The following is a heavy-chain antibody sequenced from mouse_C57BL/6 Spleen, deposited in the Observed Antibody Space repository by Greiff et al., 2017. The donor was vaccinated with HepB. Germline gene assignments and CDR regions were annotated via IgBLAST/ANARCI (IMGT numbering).Heavy chain of an antibody. CDR1: GFTFSDYG. Sequence: DVHLVESGGGLVKPGGSLKLSCAASGFTFSDYGMHWVRQAPEKGLEWVAYISSGSSTIYYADTVKGRFTISRDNAKNTLFLQMTSLRSEDTAMYYCANPRGFAYWGQGTLVTVSA. V-gene: IGHV5-17*01. CDR2: ISSGSSTI. CDR3: ANPRGFAY. J-gene: IGHJ3*01.